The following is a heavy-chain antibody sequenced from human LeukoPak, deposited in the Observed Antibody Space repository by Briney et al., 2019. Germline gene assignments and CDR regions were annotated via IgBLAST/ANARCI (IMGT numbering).Heavy chain of an antibody. CDR2: IAGGGNTT. J-gene: IGHJ4*02. V-gene: IGHV3-11*01. Sequence: GGSLRLSCVTSGFNFSIYYMNWIRQAPGKGLEWVSFIAGGGNTTSYAESVKGRFTISRDNTQGTLFLQMNSLRDEDTALYYCARAPRDCDGECSTGYCDNWGQGTLVTVSS. CDR1: GFNFSIYY. D-gene: IGHD2-21*01. CDR3: ARAPRDCDGECSTGYCDN.